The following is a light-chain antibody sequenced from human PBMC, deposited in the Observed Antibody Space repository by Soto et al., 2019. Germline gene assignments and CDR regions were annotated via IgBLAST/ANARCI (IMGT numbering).Light chain of an antibody. Sequence: ALTQPASGYGSPGQSITIYCTGSSDDIGRYNQVSWYQQHPGKAPKVMIYEGSQRPSGVSNRFSGSKSGNTASLTISGLQAEDEADYYCCSYVGSTTYVFGSGTKVTVL. V-gene: IGLV2-23*01. CDR1: SDDIGRYNQ. CDR2: EGS. J-gene: IGLJ1*01. CDR3: CSYVGSTTYV.